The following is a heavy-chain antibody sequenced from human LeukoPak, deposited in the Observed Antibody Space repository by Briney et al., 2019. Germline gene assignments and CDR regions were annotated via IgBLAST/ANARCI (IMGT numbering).Heavy chain of an antibody. V-gene: IGHV4-34*01. J-gene: IGHJ5*02. CDR3: ARQYSNNWYDDRGWFDP. CDR2: INHSGST. Sequence: SETLSLTCAVYGGSFSGYYWSWIRQPPGKGLEWIGEINHSGSTYYNPSLKSRVTISVDTSKNQFSLKLSSVTAADTAVYYCARQYSNNWYDDRGWFDPWGQGTLVTVSS. CDR1: GGSFSGYY. D-gene: IGHD6-13*01.